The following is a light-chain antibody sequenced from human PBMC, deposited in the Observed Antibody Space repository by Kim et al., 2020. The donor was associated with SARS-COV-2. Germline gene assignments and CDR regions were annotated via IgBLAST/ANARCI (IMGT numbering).Light chain of an antibody. Sequence: FGQTVSITCQGASLRNYYATRYQQKPGQAPLLLIYGKNNRPSGIPDRFSGSSSGSTASLTITGAQAEDEADYYCNSREYSYNRVLFGGGTQLTVL. CDR2: GKN. CDR1: SLRNYY. V-gene: IGLV3-19*01. CDR3: NSREYSYNRVL. J-gene: IGLJ2*01.